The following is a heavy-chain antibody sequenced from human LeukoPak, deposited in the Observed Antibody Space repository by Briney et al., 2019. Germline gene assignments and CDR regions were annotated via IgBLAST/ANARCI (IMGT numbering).Heavy chain of an antibody. Sequence: GGSLRLSCAASGFTFDDYGMTWVRQAPGKGLEWVSGINWNGGRKGYADSVKGRFTISRDNAKNSLYLQMNSLRAEDTALYYCARGAFFIFEDAFDIWGQGTMVTVSS. CDR3: ARGAFFIFEDAFDI. J-gene: IGHJ3*02. CDR2: INWNGGRK. CDR1: GFTFDDYG. V-gene: IGHV3-20*04. D-gene: IGHD3-3*02.